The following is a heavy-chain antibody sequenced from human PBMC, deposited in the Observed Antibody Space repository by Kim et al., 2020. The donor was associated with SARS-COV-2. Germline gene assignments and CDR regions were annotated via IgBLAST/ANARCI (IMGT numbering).Heavy chain of an antibody. D-gene: IGHD6-13*01. Sequence: GGSLRLSCAASGFAFNTYGMHWFRQAPGKGLDWVAAISYDGSSKKYADSVKGRFSISRDNSKKTVFLEMNSLILEDTALYYCVRADFKPAVGPNSYYGLDVWSQGTAVAVSS. CDR3: VRADFKPAVGPNSYYGLDV. V-gene: IGHV3-30*03. J-gene: IGHJ6*02. CDR2: ISYDGSSK. CDR1: GFAFNTYG.